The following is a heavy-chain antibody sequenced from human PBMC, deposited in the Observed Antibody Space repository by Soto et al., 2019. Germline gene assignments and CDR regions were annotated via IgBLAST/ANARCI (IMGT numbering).Heavy chain of an antibody. CDR3: AMRHTSILIVVSKRASDV. Sequence: EVQLLESGGGLVQPGGSLRLSCAASGFSFSTYGMGWVRQPPGKGLEWVSGISGSGGDTYYADSVKGRFTISRDNSKPARYPPMHPRTADGTTVYYCAMRHTSILIVVSKRASDVWGLGSVVSVSS. CDR2: ISGSGGDT. D-gene: IGHD3-22*01. CDR1: GFSFSTYG. V-gene: IGHV3-23*01. J-gene: IGHJ3*01.